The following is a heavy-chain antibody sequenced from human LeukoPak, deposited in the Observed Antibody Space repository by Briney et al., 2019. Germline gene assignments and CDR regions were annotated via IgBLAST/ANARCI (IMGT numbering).Heavy chain of an antibody. CDR2: INAGNGNT. D-gene: IGHD1-26*01. J-gene: IGHJ5*02. CDR1: GYTFTSYG. CDR3: ARNRQVGATLSWFDP. Sequence: ASVKVSCKASGYTFTSYGISWVRQAPGQGLEWMGWINAGNGNTKYSQEFQGRVTITRDTSASTAYMELSSLRSEDMVVYYCARNRQVGATLSWFDPWGQGTLVTVSS. V-gene: IGHV1-3*03.